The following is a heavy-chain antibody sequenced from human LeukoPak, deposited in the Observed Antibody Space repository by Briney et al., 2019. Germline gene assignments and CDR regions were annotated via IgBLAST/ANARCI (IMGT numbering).Heavy chain of an antibody. Sequence: PGGSLRLSCAAYGFTFSSYAMSWVRQAPGKGLEWVSAISGSGGSTYYADSVKGRFTISRDNSKNTLYLQMNSLRAEDTAVYYCARLEVEWPTYYYYYMDVWGKGTTVTISS. CDR1: GFTFSSYA. J-gene: IGHJ6*03. CDR3: ARLEVEWPTYYYYYMDV. D-gene: IGHD3-3*01. CDR2: ISGSGGST. V-gene: IGHV3-23*01.